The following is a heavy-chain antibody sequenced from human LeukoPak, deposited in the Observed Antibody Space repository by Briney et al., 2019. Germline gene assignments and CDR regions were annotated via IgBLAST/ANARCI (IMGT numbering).Heavy chain of an antibody. J-gene: IGHJ4*02. CDR1: GGSISSYY. Sequence: SETLSLTCTVSGGSISSYYWSWIRQPPGKGLEWIGSIYYSGSTYYNPSLKSRVTISVDTSKNQFSLKLSSVTAADTAVYYCAREDIFLVKSGSPFDYWGQGTLVTVSS. V-gene: IGHV4-59*05. D-gene: IGHD2-21*01. CDR3: AREDIFLVKSGSPFDY. CDR2: IYYSGST.